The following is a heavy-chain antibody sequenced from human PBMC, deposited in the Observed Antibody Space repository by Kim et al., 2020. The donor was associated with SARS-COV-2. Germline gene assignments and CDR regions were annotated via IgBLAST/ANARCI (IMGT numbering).Heavy chain of an antibody. V-gene: IGHV3-23*01. CDR3: AKGQSGKRQERYSDS. J-gene: IGHJ4*02. Sequence: AVSLKGRFTISRDNAKNTVNLQMNSLRPEDSAVYYCAKGQSGKRQERYSDSWGQGILVTVSS. D-gene: IGHD1-26*01.